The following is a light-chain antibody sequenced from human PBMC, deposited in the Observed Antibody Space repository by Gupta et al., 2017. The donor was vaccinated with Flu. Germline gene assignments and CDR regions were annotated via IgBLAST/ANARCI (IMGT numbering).Light chain of an antibody. CDR1: STDVGRYDY. Sequence: QSALTQPASVSVSPGQSNTISCTGTSTDVGRYDYVSWYQQHPGKVPKVMIYEVTNRPSGVANRFSGSKSGNTASLTISGLQAEDEADYYCSSYTDISSRKVIFGGGTKLTVL. V-gene: IGLV2-14*01. CDR3: SSYTDISSRKVI. J-gene: IGLJ2*01. CDR2: EVT.